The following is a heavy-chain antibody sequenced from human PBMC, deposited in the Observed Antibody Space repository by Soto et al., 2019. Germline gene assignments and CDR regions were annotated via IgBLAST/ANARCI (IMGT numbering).Heavy chain of an antibody. Sequence: GASVKVSCKASGYTFTSYYMHWVRQAPGQGLELMGWISAYDGKTTYAEKFQGRVTPTTDTSTSTAYMELRSLRSDDTAIYYCARDPHEFWTSYWFDPWGQGTPVTVSS. CDR3: ARDPHEFWTSYWFDP. D-gene: IGHD3-3*01. V-gene: IGHV1-18*04. CDR2: ISAYDGKT. J-gene: IGHJ5*02. CDR1: GYTFTSYY.